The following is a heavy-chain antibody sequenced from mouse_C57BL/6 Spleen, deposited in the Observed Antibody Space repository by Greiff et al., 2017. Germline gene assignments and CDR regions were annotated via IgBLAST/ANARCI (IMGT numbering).Heavy chain of an antibody. V-gene: IGHV5-6*01. CDR2: ISSGGSYT. CDR1: GFTFSSYG. Sequence: EVKLVASGGDLVKPGGSLTLSCAASGFTFSSYGMSWVRQTPDKRLEWVATISSGGSYTYYPDSVEGRFTISRDNAKNTLELQMGKLKAEDTAMDYCARPHYSYYVGGFGQWGQGTTLPVFS. D-gene: IGHD2-12*01. CDR3: ARPHYSYYVGGFGQ. J-gene: IGHJ2*01.